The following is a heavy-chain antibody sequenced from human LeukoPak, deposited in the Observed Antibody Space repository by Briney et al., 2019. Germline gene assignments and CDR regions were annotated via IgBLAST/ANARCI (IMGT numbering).Heavy chain of an antibody. CDR1: GFTFSSYS. CDR2: ISWNSGSM. Sequence: GGSLRLSCAASGFTFSSYSMSWVRQAPGKGLEWVSGISWNSGSMGYADSVKGRFTISRDNAKNSLYLLMNSLRAEDTAVYYCARDPMGYGDLDYWGQGTLVTVSS. CDR3: ARDPMGYGDLDY. J-gene: IGHJ4*02. D-gene: IGHD4-17*01. V-gene: IGHV3-48*04.